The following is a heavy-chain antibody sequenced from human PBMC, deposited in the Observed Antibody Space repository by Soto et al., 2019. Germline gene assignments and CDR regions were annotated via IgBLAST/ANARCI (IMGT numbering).Heavy chain of an antibody. CDR3: AAILGMDV. CDR1: GFTFSNYW. Sequence: EVQLVESGGGLVQPGGSLRLSCAVSGFTFSNYWMSWVSQAPGKGLEWVANIKKDGSEKYYVDSVKGRFIISRDNGKKSLYLQMNDLRAEDTAVYYCAAILGMDVWGQGTTVTISS. D-gene: IGHD3-3*02. V-gene: IGHV3-7*05. J-gene: IGHJ6*02. CDR2: IKKDGSEK.